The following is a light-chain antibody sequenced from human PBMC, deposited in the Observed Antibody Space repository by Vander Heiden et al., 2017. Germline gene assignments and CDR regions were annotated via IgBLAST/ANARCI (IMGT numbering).Light chain of an antibody. CDR2: AAS. CDR3: QQSYSTPRT. CDR1: KSISSY. V-gene: IGKV1-39*01. Sequence: DMQMHPLPSALSASVGDRVTITGRASKSISSYLNWYQQKPGKAPKLLIYAASSLQSGVPSRFSGSGSGTDFTLTISSLQPEDFAIYYCQQSYSTPRTFGQGTKVEIK. J-gene: IGKJ1*01.